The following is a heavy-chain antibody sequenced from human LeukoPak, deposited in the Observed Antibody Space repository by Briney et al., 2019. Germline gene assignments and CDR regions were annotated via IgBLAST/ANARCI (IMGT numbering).Heavy chain of an antibody. J-gene: IGHJ4*02. Sequence: GGSLRLSCAASGFTFSSYAMSWVRQAPGKGMEWVSAISGSGGSTYYADSVKGRFTISRDNSKNTLYLQMNSLRAEDTAVYYCAKGDRGSGSYGYWGQGTLVTVSS. CDR2: ISGSGGST. V-gene: IGHV3-23*01. CDR3: AKGDRGSGSYGY. CDR1: GFTFSSYA. D-gene: IGHD3-10*01.